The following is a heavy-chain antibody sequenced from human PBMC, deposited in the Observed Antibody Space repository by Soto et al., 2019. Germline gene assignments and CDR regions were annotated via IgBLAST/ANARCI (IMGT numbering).Heavy chain of an antibody. J-gene: IGHJ4*02. CDR3: ARSGGSAFDY. Sequence: GGSLRLSCAASGFTFSSSWMHWVRQVPGKGLVWVSRISSDGSSTYYADSVKGRFTISRDNAKNTLYLHMNSLRAEDTAVYYCARSGGSAFDYWGRGTLVTVSS. CDR1: GFTFSSSW. V-gene: IGHV3-74*01. CDR2: ISSDGSST. D-gene: IGHD2-15*01.